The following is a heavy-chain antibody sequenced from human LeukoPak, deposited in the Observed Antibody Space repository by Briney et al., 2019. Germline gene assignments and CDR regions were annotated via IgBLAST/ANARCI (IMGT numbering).Heavy chain of an antibody. CDR3: ARGRGRKQQPNLDY. J-gene: IGHJ4*02. CDR2: INHSGST. V-gene: IGHV4-34*01. D-gene: IGHD6-13*01. CDR1: GGSFSGYY. Sequence: PSETLSLTCAVHGGSFSGYYWSWIRQPPGEGLEWIGEINHSGSTNYNPSLKSRVTISVDTSKNQFSLKLSSVTAADTAVYYCARGRGRKQQPNLDYWGQGTLVTVSS.